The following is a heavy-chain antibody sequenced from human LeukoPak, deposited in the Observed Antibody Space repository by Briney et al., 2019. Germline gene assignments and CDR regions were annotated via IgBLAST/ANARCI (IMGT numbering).Heavy chain of an antibody. CDR1: GGSISSYY. D-gene: IGHD6-13*01. CDR3: ARGSEPLVIAAGCFDY. Sequence: SETLSLTCTVSGGSISSYYWSWIRQPPGKGLEWIGEINHSGSTNYNPSLKSRVTISVDTSKNQFSLKLSSVTAADTAVYYCARGSEPLVIAAGCFDYWGQGTLVTVSS. V-gene: IGHV4-34*01. CDR2: INHSGST. J-gene: IGHJ4*02.